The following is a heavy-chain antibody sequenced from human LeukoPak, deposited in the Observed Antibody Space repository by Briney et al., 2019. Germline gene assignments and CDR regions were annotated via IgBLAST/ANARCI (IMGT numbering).Heavy chain of an antibody. CDR2: THYDGTSK. D-gene: IGHD3-10*02. Sequence: GGSLRLSCAASGFTFSSYNMNWVRQAPGKGLEWMAFTHYDGTSKYYADSVKGRFTISRDNAKNSLYLQMNSLRAEDTAVYYCAELGITMIGGVWGKGTTVTISS. CDR3: AELGITMIGGV. J-gene: IGHJ6*04. CDR1: GFTFSSYN. V-gene: IGHV3-30*02.